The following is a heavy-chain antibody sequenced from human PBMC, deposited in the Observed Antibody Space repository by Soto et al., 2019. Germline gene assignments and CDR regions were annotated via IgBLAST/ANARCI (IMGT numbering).Heavy chain of an antibody. CDR1: GYTFTGYA. V-gene: IGHV1-3*01. CDR3: ARAVAVPADFDY. CDR2: INAGNGNT. J-gene: IGHJ4*02. Sequence: ASVKVSCKASGYTFTGYAGHWVRQAPGQRLEWMGWINAGNGNTKYSQKFQGRVTITRDTSASTAYMELSSLRSEDTAVYYCARAVAVPADFDYWGQGTLVTVS. D-gene: IGHD6-19*01.